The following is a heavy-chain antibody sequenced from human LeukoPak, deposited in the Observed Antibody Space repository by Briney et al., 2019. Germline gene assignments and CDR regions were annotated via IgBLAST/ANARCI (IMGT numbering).Heavy chain of an antibody. J-gene: IGHJ4*02. CDR2: IVPIFGTA. CDR3: ARVGDIVATKHNYYFDY. V-gene: IGHV1-69*13. Sequence: SVKVSCKASGGTFSSYAISWVRQAPGQGLEWMGGIVPIFGTANYAQKFQGRVMITADESTSTAYMELSSLRSEDTAVYYCARVGDIVATKHNYYFDYWGQGTLVTVSS. CDR1: GGTFSSYA. D-gene: IGHD5-12*01.